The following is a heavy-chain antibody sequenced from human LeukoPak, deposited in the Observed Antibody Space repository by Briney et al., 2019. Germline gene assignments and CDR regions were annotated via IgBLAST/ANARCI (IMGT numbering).Heavy chain of an antibody. CDR3: ATEPHYYGSGSYLPFDY. CDR1: GFTFSSYA. CDR2: ISGTGNRT. V-gene: IGHV3-23*01. J-gene: IGHJ4*02. Sequence: GGSLRLSCAASGFTFSSYAMGWVRQAPGKGLEWVSAISGTGNRTYYADSVKGRFTISRDNSKNTLYLQMNSLRAEDTAVYYCATEPHYYGSGSYLPFDYWGQGTLVTVSS. D-gene: IGHD3-10*01.